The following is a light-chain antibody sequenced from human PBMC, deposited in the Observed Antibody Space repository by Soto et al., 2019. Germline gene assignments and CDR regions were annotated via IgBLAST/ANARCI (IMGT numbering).Light chain of an antibody. Sequence: QSVLTQPPSVSGAPGHRVTISCTGSSSNIGAGYDVHWYQQLPGTAPKLLIYGNSNRPSGVPDRLSGSKSGTSASLAITGLQAEDEADYYCQSYDSSLSGSDVFGNGTKLTVL. CDR1: SSNIGAGYD. V-gene: IGLV1-40*01. CDR2: GNS. CDR3: QSYDSSLSGSDV. J-gene: IGLJ1*01.